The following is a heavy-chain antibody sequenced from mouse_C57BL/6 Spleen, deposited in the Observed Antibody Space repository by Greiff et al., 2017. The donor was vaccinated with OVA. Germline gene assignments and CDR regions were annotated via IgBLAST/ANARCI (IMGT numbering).Heavy chain of an antibody. D-gene: IGHD2-1*01. Sequence: VKLMESGPELVKPGASVKISCKASGYAFSSSWMNWVKQRPGKGLEWIGRIYPGDGDTNYNGKFKGKATLTADKSSSTAYMQLSSLTSEDSAVYFCARRWGNYEYFDVWGTGTTVTVSS. CDR2: IYPGDGDT. J-gene: IGHJ1*03. V-gene: IGHV1-82*01. CDR3: ARRWGNYEYFDV. CDR1: GYAFSSSW.